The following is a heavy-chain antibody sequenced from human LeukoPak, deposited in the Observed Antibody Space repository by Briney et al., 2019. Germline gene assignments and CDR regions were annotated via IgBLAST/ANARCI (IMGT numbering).Heavy chain of an antibody. CDR1: GGSFSGYY. J-gene: IGHJ3*02. V-gene: IGHV4-34*01. D-gene: IGHD3-22*01. CDR3: AREYYESSGYAGAFDI. Sequence: SETLSLTCAVYGGSFSGYYWSWIRQPPGKGLEWIGEINHSGSTNYNPSLKSRVTIPVDTSKNQFSLKLSSVTAADTAVYYCAREYYESSGYAGAFDIWGQGTMVTVSS. CDR2: INHSGST.